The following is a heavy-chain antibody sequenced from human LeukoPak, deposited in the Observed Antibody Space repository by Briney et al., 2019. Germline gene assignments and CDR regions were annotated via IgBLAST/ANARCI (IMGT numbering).Heavy chain of an antibody. D-gene: IGHD3-16*01. J-gene: IGHJ3*02. Sequence: PGGSLRLSCAASGFIVSSNYMSWVRQAPGKGLEWVAVISYDGNNRYYADSVKGRFTISRYNSKNTLYLQMNSLRAEDTAVYYCAKVKGEVIGAFDIWGQGTMVTVSS. CDR2: ISYDGNNR. V-gene: IGHV3-30*18. CDR3: AKVKGEVIGAFDI. CDR1: GFIVSSNY.